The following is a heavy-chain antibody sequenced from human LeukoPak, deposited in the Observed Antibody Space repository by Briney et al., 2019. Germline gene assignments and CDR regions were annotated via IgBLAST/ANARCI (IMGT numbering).Heavy chain of an antibody. D-gene: IGHD5-12*01. CDR2: MNPNSGST. J-gene: IGHJ4*02. CDR3: ARGRSTGYPYYFEY. V-gene: IGHV1-8*03. Sequence: ASVKVSCKASGYTFASYDINWVRQATGQGLEWMGWMNPNSGSTGYAQKFQGRVTITRNTSISTAYMELSGLRSEDTAVYYCARGRSTGYPYYFEYWGQGTLVTVSS. CDR1: GYTFASYD.